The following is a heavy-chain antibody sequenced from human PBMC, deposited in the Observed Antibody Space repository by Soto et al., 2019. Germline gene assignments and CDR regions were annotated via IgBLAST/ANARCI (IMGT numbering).Heavy chain of an antibody. D-gene: IGHD6-13*01. CDR3: ARVKQQLTPFDY. J-gene: IGHJ4*02. Sequence: ASVKVSCKASGYTFTSYAMHWVRQAPGQRLEWMGWINAGNGNTKYSQKFQGRVTITRDTSASTAYMELSSLRSEDTAVYYCARVKQQLTPFDYWGQGTLVTVSS. CDR1: GYTFTSYA. V-gene: IGHV1-3*01. CDR2: INAGNGNT.